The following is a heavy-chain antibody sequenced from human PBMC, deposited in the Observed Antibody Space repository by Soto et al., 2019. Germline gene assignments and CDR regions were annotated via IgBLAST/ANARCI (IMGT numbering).Heavy chain of an antibody. CDR1: GGTFASYS. CDR3: ARDPVDLFGYMCV. D-gene: IGHD2-2*02. V-gene: IGHV1-69*06. Sequence: QEELVQSGAAVKKPGSSVNVSCKASGGTFASYSITWVRQAPGQRPEWMGEIIPLLRTVNYAQKFQDRVPITGDRSTSTVYMALISLRSDATAVYYCARDPVDLFGYMCVWGQGTTVTVSS. CDR2: IIPLLRTV. J-gene: IGHJ6*02.